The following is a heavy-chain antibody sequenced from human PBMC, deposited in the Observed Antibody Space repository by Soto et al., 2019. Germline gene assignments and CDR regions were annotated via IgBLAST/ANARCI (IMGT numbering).Heavy chain of an antibody. CDR1: GFTFGDYA. Sequence: GGSLRLSCTASGFTFGDYAMSWVRQAPGKGLEWVGFIRSKAYGGTTEYAASVKGRFTISRDDSKSIAYLQMNSLKTEDTAVYFCTRGRPGYSGYEWGLYFDYWGQGTLVTVSS. CDR2: IRSKAYGGTT. V-gene: IGHV3-49*04. J-gene: IGHJ4*02. D-gene: IGHD5-12*01. CDR3: TRGRPGYSGYEWGLYFDY.